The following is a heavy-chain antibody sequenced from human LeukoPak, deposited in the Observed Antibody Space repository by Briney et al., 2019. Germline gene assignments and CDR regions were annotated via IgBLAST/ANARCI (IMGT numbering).Heavy chain of an antibody. CDR1: GGSISSYY. Sequence: SETLSLTCTVSGGSISSYYWSWIRQPPGKGLEWIGYIYYSGSTNYNPSLKSRVTISVDTSKNQFSLKLSSVTAADTAVYYCASFTAFGMVPGYWGQGTLVTVSS. D-gene: IGHD3-10*01. CDR2: IYYSGST. V-gene: IGHV4-59*01. J-gene: IGHJ4*02. CDR3: ASFTAFGMVPGY.